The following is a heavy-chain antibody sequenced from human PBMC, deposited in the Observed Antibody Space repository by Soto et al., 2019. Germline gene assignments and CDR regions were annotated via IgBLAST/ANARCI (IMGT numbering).Heavy chain of an antibody. Sequence: GGSLRLSCAASGFTFSSYAMHWVRQAPGKGLEWVAVISYDGSNKYYADSVKGRFTISRDNSKNTLYLQMNSLRAEDTAVYYCARDPDSSSSSEDDAFDIWGQGTMVTVSS. CDR3: ARDPDSSSSSEDDAFDI. J-gene: IGHJ3*02. V-gene: IGHV3-30-3*01. CDR1: GFTFSSYA. D-gene: IGHD6-6*01. CDR2: ISYDGSNK.